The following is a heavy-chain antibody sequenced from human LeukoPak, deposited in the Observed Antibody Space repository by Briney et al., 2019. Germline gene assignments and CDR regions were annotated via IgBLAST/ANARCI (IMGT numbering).Heavy chain of an antibody. CDR2: IDPSDSYT. CDR1: GYSFTTYW. Sequence: GESLKISCKGSGYSFTTYWITWVRQMPGKGLEWMGRIDPSDSYTNYSPSFQGHVTISADKSISTAYLQWSSLKASDTAMYYCASKDYYGMDVWGQGTTVTVSS. J-gene: IGHJ6*02. CDR3: ASKDYYGMDV. V-gene: IGHV5-10-1*01.